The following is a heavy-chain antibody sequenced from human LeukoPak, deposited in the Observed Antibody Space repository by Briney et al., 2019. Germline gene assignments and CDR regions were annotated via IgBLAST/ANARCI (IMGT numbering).Heavy chain of an antibody. CDR1: GGSISSYY. V-gene: IGHV4-59*08. CDR2: IYYSGST. J-gene: IGHJ4*02. Sequence: PSETLSLTCTVSGGSISSYYWSWIRQPPGKGLKWIGYIYYSGSTNYNPSLKSRVTISVDTSKNQFSLKLSSVTAADTAVYYCASSPRSGYPYGYWGQGTLVTVSS. CDR3: ASSPRSGYPYGY. D-gene: IGHD3-3*01.